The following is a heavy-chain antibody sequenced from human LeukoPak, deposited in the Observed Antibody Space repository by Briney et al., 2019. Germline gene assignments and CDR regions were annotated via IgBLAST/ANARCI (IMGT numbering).Heavy chain of an antibody. CDR3: ARDLSSGWSSFDY. D-gene: IGHD6-19*01. CDR2: ISYDGSNK. Sequence: PGGSLRLSCAASGFTFSSYAMHWVRQAPGKGLEWVAVISYDGSNKYYADSVKGRFTISRDNAKNSLYLQMNSLRAEDTAVYYCARDLSSGWSSFDYWGQGTLVTVSS. J-gene: IGHJ4*02. V-gene: IGHV3-30-3*01. CDR1: GFTFSSYA.